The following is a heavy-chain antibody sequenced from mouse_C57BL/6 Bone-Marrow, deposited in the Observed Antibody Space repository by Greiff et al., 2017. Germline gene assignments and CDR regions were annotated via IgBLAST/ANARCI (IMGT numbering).Heavy chain of an antibody. V-gene: IGHV3-6*01. J-gene: IGHJ2*01. CDR1: GYSITSGYY. Sequence: EVKLQQSGPGLVKPSQSLSLTCSVTGYSITSGYYWNWIRQFPGNKLEWMGYISYDGSNNYNPSLNNRISITRDTSKNQFFLKLNAVTTEDTATYYCVGWLRVYFDYWGQGTTLTVSA. CDR3: VGWLRVYFDY. CDR2: ISYDGSN. D-gene: IGHD2-2*01.